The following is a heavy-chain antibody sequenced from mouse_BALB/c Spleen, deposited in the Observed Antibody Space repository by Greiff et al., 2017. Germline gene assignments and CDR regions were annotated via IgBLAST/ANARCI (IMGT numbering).Heavy chain of an antibody. D-gene: IGHD2-14*01. Sequence: EVKLVESGGDLVKPGGSLKLSCAASGFTFSSYGMSWVRQTPDKRLEWVATISSGGSYTYYPDSVKGRFTISRDNAKNTLYLQMSSLKSEDTAMFYCARKGGKVREYYFDYGGQGTTLTVSS. CDR3: ARKGGKVREYYFDY. CDR1: GFTFSSYG. J-gene: IGHJ2*01. V-gene: IGHV5-6*01. CDR2: ISSGGSYT.